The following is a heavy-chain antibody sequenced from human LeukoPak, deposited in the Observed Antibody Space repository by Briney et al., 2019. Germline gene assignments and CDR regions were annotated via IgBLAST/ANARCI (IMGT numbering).Heavy chain of an antibody. V-gene: IGHV1-18*01. CDR2: ISAYNDNT. D-gene: IGHD6-13*01. J-gene: IGHJ4*02. CDR3: ARDTARITTPGGPDY. Sequence: GASVKVSYKASGYTFASYGISWVRQAPGQGLEWMGWISAYNDNTKYAQNLQGRVTMTTDTSTSTAYMELRSLTSDDTALYYCARDTARITTPGGPDYWGQGTPVTVSS. CDR1: GYTFASYG.